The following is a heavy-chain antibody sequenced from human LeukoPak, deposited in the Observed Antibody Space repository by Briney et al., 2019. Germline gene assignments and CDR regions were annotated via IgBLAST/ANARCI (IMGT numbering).Heavy chain of an antibody. D-gene: IGHD2-21*01. J-gene: IGHJ6*02. CDR3: ARENSQLQYGMDV. V-gene: IGHV1-69*13. Sequence: SVKVSCKASGGTLSSYAISWVRQAPGQGLEWMGGIIPIFGTANYAQKFQGRVTITADESTSTAYMELSSLRSEDTAVYYCARENSQLQYGMDVWGQGTTVTVSS. CDR2: IIPIFGTA. CDR1: GGTLSSYA.